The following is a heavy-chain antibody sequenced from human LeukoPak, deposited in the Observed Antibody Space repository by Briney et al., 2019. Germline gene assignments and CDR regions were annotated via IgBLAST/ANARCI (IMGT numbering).Heavy chain of an antibody. V-gene: IGHV3-23*01. CDR2: ISGSGGST. CDR3: AKDGYSSGWFVVY. J-gene: IGHJ4*02. CDR1: GFTFSSYA. Sequence: GSLRLSCTASGFTFSSYALSWVRQAPGKGLEWVSAISGSGGSTYYADPVKSRFTISRDNSKNTLFLQMSSLRAEDTAVYYCAKDGYSSGWFVVYWGRGTLVTVSS. D-gene: IGHD6-19*01.